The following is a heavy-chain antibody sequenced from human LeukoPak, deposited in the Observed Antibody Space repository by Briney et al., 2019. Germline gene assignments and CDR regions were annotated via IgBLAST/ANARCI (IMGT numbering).Heavy chain of an antibody. V-gene: IGHV3-48*03. CDR3: ARHQRSTLFDY. J-gene: IGHJ4*02. CDR1: GFTFSSYE. CDR2: ISSSGSTI. Sequence: GGSLRLSCAASGFTFSSYEMNWVRQAPGKGLEWVSYISSSGSTIYYADSVKGRFTISRDNAKNSLYLQMNSLRAEDTAVYYCARHQRSTLFDYWGQGTLVTVSS.